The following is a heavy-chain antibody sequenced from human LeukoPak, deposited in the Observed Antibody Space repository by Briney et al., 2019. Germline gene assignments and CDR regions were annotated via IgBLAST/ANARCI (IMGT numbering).Heavy chain of an antibody. Sequence: PSETLSLTCAVFGGSLSDSHLSWIRQLPGKGLERIGEINDSGTTNNNPSLKNRVTISVDPSKNQFSLKLSSVTAADTAVYYCARQETAMVQGRFAFDIWGQGTVVTVSS. J-gene: IGHJ3*02. D-gene: IGHD5-18*01. CDR2: INDSGTT. CDR1: GGSLSDSH. V-gene: IGHV4-34*01. CDR3: ARQETAMVQGRFAFDI.